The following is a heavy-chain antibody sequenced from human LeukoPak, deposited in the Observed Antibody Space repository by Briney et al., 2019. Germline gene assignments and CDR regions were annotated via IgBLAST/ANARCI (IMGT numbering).Heavy chain of an antibody. CDR1: GGSISSSSYY. CDR2: IYYSGST. V-gene: IGHV4-39*07. CDR3: ARALSRLRGYFQH. J-gene: IGHJ1*01. Sequence: PSETLSLTCTVSGGSISSSSYYWGWIRQPPGKGLEWIGSIYYSGSTYYNPSLKSRVTISVDTSKNQFSLKLSSVTAADTAVYYCARALSRLRGYFQHWGQGTLVTVSS. D-gene: IGHD3-16*02.